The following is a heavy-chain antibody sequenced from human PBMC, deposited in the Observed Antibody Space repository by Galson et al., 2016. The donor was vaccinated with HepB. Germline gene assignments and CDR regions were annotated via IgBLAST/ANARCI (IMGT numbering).Heavy chain of an antibody. CDR3: ARDPCSMRVDVNDAFDI. Sequence: SLRLSCAASEFTFSSYSMNWVRQAPGKGLEWISSISSNSNYIYYADSVKGRFTISRDNAKNSLYLQMNSPRVEDTAVYYCARDPCSMRVDVNDAFDIWGQGTTVTVSS. D-gene: IGHD2/OR15-2a*01. CDR2: ISSNSNYI. J-gene: IGHJ3*02. CDR1: EFTFSSYS. V-gene: IGHV3-21*06.